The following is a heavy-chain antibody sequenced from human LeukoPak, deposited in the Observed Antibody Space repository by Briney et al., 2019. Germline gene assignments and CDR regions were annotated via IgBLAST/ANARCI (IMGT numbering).Heavy chain of an antibody. CDR3: AKEQWLYNWFDP. D-gene: IGHD6-19*01. CDR2: ITTSSSYT. V-gene: IGHV3-21*04. Sequence: GGSLRLSCEASGFSFSSYNMDWVRQTPGKGLEWISSITTSSSYTFYADSVKGRFTISRDNSKNTLYLQMNSLRAEDTAVYYCAKEQWLYNWFDPWGQGTLVTVSS. CDR1: GFSFSSYN. J-gene: IGHJ5*02.